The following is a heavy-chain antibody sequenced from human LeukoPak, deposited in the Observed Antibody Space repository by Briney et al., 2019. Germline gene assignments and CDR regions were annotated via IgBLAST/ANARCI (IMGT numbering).Heavy chain of an antibody. D-gene: IGHD3-3*01. CDR3: ARAVLVRSPFDN. Sequence: WASVKVSCKASGYSFSDFYMVWVRQAPGQGLEWMGVINPSGVTTTYAQKFQGRVSMTRDMSTSTVYLELRSLRSGDTAVYYCARAVLVRSPFDNWGQGTLVTVSS. CDR1: GYSFSDFY. J-gene: IGHJ4*02. CDR2: INPSGVTT. V-gene: IGHV1-46*01.